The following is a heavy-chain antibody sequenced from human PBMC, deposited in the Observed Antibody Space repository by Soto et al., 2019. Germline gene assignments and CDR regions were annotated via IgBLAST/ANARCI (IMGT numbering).Heavy chain of an antibody. J-gene: IGHJ4*02. Sequence: PSETLSLTCAVYGGSFNGYYWSWIRQPPGKGLEWIGEINPSGSTNYNPSLKSRVTISVDTSKNQFSLNLSPVTAADTAVYYCARSRPARSSGWYNYWGQGTLVTVSS. D-gene: IGHD6-19*01. V-gene: IGHV4-34*01. CDR2: INPSGST. CDR3: ARSRPARSSGWYNY. CDR1: GGSFNGYY.